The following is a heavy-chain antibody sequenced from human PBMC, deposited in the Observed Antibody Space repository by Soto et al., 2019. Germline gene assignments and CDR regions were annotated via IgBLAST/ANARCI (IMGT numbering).Heavy chain of an antibody. CDR2: IIPIFGTA. D-gene: IGHD3-10*02. J-gene: IGHJ6*02. V-gene: IGHV1-69*13. CDR1: GGTFSSYA. CDR3: ATGRTDSTDVEMVGGWLQPGYYYYGMDV. Sequence: SVKVSCKASGGTFSSYAISWVRPAPGQGLEWMGGIIPIFGTANYAQKFQGRVTITADESTSTAYMELSSLRSEDTAVYYCATGRTDSTDVEMVGGWLQPGYYYYGMDVWGQGTTVTVSS.